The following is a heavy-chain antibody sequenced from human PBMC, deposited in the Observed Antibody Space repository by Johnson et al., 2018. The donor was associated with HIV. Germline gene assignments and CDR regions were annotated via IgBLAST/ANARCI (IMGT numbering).Heavy chain of an antibody. CDR2: IYSGGST. V-gene: IGHV3-53*01. CDR1: GFTVSSNY. Sequence: VPLVESRGGFIQPGGSLRLSCAASGFTVSSNYMSWVRQAPGKGLEWVSVIYSGGSTYYADSVTGRFTISRDNSKNTLYLQMNSLRAEDTAVYYCATSHGSHGAFDIWGQGTMVTVSS. CDR3: ATSHGSHGAFDI. D-gene: IGHD1-26*01. J-gene: IGHJ3*02.